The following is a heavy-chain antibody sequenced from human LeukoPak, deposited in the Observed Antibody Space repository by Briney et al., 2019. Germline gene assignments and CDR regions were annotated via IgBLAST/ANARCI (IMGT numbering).Heavy chain of an antibody. Sequence: GGSLRLSCAASGFTFSSYAMSWVRQAPGKGLEWVSAISGSGGSTYYADSVKGRFTISRDNSKNTLYLQMNSLRAEDTAVYYCARGGRLYYYGSGSYDPPTGGMDVWGQGTTVTVSS. D-gene: IGHD3-10*01. J-gene: IGHJ6*02. CDR3: ARGGRLYYYGSGSYDPPTGGMDV. V-gene: IGHV3-23*01. CDR1: GFTFSSYA. CDR2: ISGSGGST.